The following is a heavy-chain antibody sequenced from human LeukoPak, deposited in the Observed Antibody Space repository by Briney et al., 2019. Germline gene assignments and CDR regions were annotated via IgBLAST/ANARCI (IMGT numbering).Heavy chain of an antibody. CDR3: ARHCDVDIVATCFGY. V-gene: IGHV4-59*01. D-gene: IGHD5-12*01. Sequence: SETLSLTCTVSGSSISSYYWSWIRQPPGKGLEWIGYIYYSGSTNYNPSLKSRVTISVDTSKNQFSLKLSSVTAADTAVYYCARHCDVDIVATCFGYWGQGTLVTVSS. J-gene: IGHJ4*02. CDR1: GSSISSYY. CDR2: IYYSGST.